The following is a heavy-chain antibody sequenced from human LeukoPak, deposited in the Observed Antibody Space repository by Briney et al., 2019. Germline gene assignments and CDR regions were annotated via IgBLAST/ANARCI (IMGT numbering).Heavy chain of an antibody. CDR2: VYYRGTA. D-gene: IGHD3-16*01. J-gene: IGHJ4*02. V-gene: IGHV4-30-4*08. CDR3: ARIQGNGAYGWDSFDY. Sequence: SETLSLTCTVSGGSMNNGENYWSWIRQPPGKGLEWLGFVYYRGTAYYNSSLKSRLTISIDTSQNQFSLRLTSVTAADTAVYYCARIQGNGAYGWDSFDYWGRGTLVAVSS. CDR1: GGSMNNGENY.